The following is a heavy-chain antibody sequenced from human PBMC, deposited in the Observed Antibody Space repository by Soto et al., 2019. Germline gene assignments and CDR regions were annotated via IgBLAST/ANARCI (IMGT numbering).Heavy chain of an antibody. CDR1: GGSVSSGHYY. CDR3: ARDLDGLHDDTSGPFPRPG. J-gene: IGHJ1*01. Sequence: TSETLSLTCAVSGGSVSSGHYYWSWSRQPPGKGLEWIGFIYYSGSTSYNPSLKSRVTISVDTAGNQFSLKVSSVTVADTAVYYCARDLDGLHDDTSGPFPRPGWGQGTLVTVSS. D-gene: IGHD3-22*01. V-gene: IGHV4-61*01. CDR2: IYYSGST.